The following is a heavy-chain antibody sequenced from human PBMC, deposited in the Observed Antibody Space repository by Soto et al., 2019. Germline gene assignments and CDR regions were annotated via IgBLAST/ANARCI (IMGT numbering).Heavy chain of an antibody. J-gene: IGHJ6*02. D-gene: IGHD6-19*01. CDR1: GGTFSSYA. CDR2: IIPIFGTA. Sequence: GASVKLSCKDSGGTFSSYAISWVRQAPGQGLEWMGGIIPIFGTANYAQKFQGRVTITADESTSTAYMELSSLRSEDTAVYYCARVGYSSGWYWERENYYYGMDVWGQGTTVTVSS. V-gene: IGHV1-69*13. CDR3: ARVGYSSGWYWERENYYYGMDV.